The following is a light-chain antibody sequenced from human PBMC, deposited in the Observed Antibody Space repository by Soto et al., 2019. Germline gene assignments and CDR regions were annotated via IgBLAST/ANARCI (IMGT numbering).Light chain of an antibody. CDR3: SSYTSSSTSFDV. CDR1: SSDVGGYNY. Sequence: QSALTQPASVSGSPGQSITISCTGTSSDVGGYNYVSWYQQHPGKAPKLMIYDVSNRPSGVSNRFSGSKSGNTASLTISGLQAEDEADYYCSSYTSSSTSFDVFGTGTKLTVL. V-gene: IGLV2-14*01. CDR2: DVS. J-gene: IGLJ1*01.